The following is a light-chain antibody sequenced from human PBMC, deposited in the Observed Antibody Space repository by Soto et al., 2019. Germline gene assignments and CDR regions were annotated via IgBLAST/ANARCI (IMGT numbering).Light chain of an antibody. CDR3: QQYNKWPLS. CDR2: DAS. J-gene: IGKJ4*01. Sequence: EIVMTQSPDTLSVSPGERATLSCRASQSIRGNLAWYQQKPGQAPRLLIYDASTGATGIPARFSASGSGTKFTLTISSLQSEDFAVYYCQQYNKWPLSFGGGTKVELK. CDR1: QSIRGN. V-gene: IGKV3-15*01.